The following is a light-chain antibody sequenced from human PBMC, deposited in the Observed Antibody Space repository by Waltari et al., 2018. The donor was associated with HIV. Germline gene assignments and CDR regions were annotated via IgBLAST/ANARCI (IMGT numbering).Light chain of an antibody. J-gene: IGLJ1*01. CDR1: SSNIGAGYD. Sequence: QSVLTQPPSVSGAPGQRVTISCTGSSSNIGAGYDVHWYQQLPGTAPKLLIYANSNRPSGVPDRVSGSKSGTSASLAITGLQAEDEADYYCQSYDSSLSAHYVFGTGTKVTVL. V-gene: IGLV1-40*01. CDR2: ANS. CDR3: QSYDSSLSAHYV.